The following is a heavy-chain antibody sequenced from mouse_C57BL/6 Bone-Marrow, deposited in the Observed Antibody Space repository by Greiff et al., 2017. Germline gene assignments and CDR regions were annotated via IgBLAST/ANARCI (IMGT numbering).Heavy chain of an antibody. Sequence: EVKLMESGGGLVKPGGSLKLSCAASGFTFSDYGMHWVRQAPEKGLEWVAYISSGSSTIYYADTVKGRFTISRDNAKTTLFLQMTSPRSEDTAMYYCARGSNYSAMDYWGQGTSVTVSS. CDR2: ISSGSSTI. J-gene: IGHJ4*01. D-gene: IGHD2-5*01. CDR1: GFTFSDYG. CDR3: ARGSNYSAMDY. V-gene: IGHV5-17*01.